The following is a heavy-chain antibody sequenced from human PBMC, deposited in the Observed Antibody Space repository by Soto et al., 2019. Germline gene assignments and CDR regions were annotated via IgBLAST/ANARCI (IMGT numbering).Heavy chain of an antibody. J-gene: IGHJ6*02. V-gene: IGHV3-33*01. CDR2: IWYDGSNK. CDR3: ARNLYSRSWAVGHYYYYGMDV. Sequence: QVQLVESGGGVVQPGRSLRLSCAASGFTFSSYGMHWVRQAPGKGLEWVAVIWYDGSNKYYADSVKGRLTISRDNSKNTLSLQMNSLRAEDTAVYYCARNLYSRSWAVGHYYYYGMDVWGQGTTVTVSS. D-gene: IGHD6-13*01. CDR1: GFTFSSYG.